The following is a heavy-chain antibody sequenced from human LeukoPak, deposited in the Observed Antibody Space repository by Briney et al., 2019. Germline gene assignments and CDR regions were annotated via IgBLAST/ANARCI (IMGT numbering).Heavy chain of an antibody. CDR3: AKDSRGGGFGY. J-gene: IGHJ4*02. CDR1: GFTVSSDS. CDR2: IYSGGST. Sequence: GGSLRLSCTVSGFTVSSDSMSWVRQAPGKGLEWVSFIYSGGSTHYSDSVKGRFTISRDNSKNTLYLQMNSLRAEDTAVYYCAKDSRGGGFGYWGQGTLVTVSS. D-gene: IGHD3-10*01. V-gene: IGHV3-53*01.